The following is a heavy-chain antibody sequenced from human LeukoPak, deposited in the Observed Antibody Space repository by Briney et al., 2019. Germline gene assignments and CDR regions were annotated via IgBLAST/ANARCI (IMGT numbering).Heavy chain of an antibody. Sequence: GGSLRLSCAASGFTFRSYAMTWVRQAPGKGLEWVSTISGSGGRTCYADSVKGRFTISRDNSKNTLYLQMNSLRADDTAVYYCAKDGETWYLYNWFDPWGQGTLVAVSS. J-gene: IGHJ5*02. CDR2: ISGSGGRT. CDR1: GFTFRSYA. CDR3: AKDGETWYLYNWFDP. D-gene: IGHD2-15*01. V-gene: IGHV3-23*01.